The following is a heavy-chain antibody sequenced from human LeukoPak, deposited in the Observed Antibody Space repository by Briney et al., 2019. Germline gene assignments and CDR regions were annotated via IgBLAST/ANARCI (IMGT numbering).Heavy chain of an antibody. V-gene: IGHV4-34*01. CDR2: INHSGST. J-gene: IGHJ5*02. CDR1: GGSISSYY. D-gene: IGHD6-13*01. CDR3: ARGSSSWYRWFDP. Sequence: PSETLSLTCTVSGGSISSYYWSWIRQPPGKGLEWIGEINHSGSTNYNPSLKSRVTISVDTSKNQFSLKLSSVTAADTAVYYCARGSSSWYRWFDPWGQGTLVTVSS.